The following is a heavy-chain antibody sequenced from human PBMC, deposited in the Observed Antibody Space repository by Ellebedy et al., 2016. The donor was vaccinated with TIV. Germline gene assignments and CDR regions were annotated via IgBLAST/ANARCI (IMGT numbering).Heavy chain of an antibody. V-gene: IGHV3-64D*09. Sequence: GGSLRLSCSASGFTFSDYAMHWVRQAPGKGLEYVLVISNNGGTTFYADSVKGRFTISRDNSKHTLYLQMNSLRAGDKAVYYCVKGIRGGNYPDAFDIWGQGTVVTVSS. CDR3: VKGIRGGNYPDAFDI. J-gene: IGHJ3*02. CDR1: GFTFSDYA. D-gene: IGHD1-26*01. CDR2: ISNNGGTT.